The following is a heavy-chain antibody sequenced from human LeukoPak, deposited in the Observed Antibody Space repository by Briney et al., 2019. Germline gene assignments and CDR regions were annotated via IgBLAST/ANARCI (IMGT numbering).Heavy chain of an antibody. V-gene: IGHV4-59*01. CDR2: ISHSGST. CDR1: GGSFSSYY. Sequence: PSETLSLTCTVSGGSFSSYYWSWLRQPPGKGLEWIGYISHSGSTNYNPSLKSRVTISVDTSKNQFSLKLSSVTAADTAVYYCAREAGYCSSTRCYRHFDYWGQGTLVTVSS. D-gene: IGHD2-2*02. J-gene: IGHJ4*02. CDR3: AREAGYCSSTRCYRHFDY.